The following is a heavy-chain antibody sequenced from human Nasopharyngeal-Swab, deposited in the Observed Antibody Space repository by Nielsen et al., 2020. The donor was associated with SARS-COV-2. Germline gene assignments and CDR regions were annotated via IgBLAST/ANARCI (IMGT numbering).Heavy chain of an antibody. CDR2: IIPIFGTA. Sequence: AVKVSCKASGGTFSSDAIGWVRQAPGQGLGWMGGIIPIFGTANYAQKFQGRVTITADESTSTAYMELSSLRSEDTAVYYCARDKVTAITIFGVVNSAFDIWGQGTMVTVSS. J-gene: IGHJ3*02. V-gene: IGHV1-69*13. D-gene: IGHD3-3*01. CDR1: GGTFSSDA. CDR3: ARDKVTAITIFGVVNSAFDI.